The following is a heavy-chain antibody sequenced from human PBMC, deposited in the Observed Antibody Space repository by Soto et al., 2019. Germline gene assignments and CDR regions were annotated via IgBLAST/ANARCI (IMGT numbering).Heavy chain of an antibody. CDR2: ISSSSSTI. V-gene: IGHV3-48*01. D-gene: IGHD5-12*01. CDR3: AREGNSGYDYYYYYMDV. Sequence: GGSLRLSCAASGFTFSSYSMNWVRQAPGKGLEWVSYISSSSSTIYYADSVKGRFTIPRDNAKNSLYLQMNSLRAEDTAVYYCAREGNSGYDYYYYYMDVWGKGTTVTVSS. CDR1: GFTFSSYS. J-gene: IGHJ6*03.